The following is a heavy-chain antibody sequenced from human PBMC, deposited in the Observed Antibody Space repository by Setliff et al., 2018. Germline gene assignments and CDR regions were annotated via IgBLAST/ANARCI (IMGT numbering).Heavy chain of an antibody. V-gene: IGHV4-39*07. Sequence: SETLSLTCTVSGDSISSTYYYWGWIRQPPGKGLEWIGSISFGGNTYYNPSLKSRVTISLDTSKNQFSLKLNSVTAADTAVYSCARDPGHRPGTWSLDYWGQGTLVTVSS. CDR1: GDSISSTYYY. J-gene: IGHJ4*02. CDR3: ARDPGHRPGTWSLDY. CDR2: ISFGGNT.